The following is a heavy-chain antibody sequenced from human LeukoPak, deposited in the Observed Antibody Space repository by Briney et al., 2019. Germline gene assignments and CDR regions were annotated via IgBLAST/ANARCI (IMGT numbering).Heavy chain of an antibody. J-gene: IGHJ2*01. D-gene: IGHD3-10*01. CDR3: ARVGDHFHWYFDL. CDR1: GFTVGSKY. CDR2: LYSGSDT. V-gene: IGHV3-53*05. Sequence: PGGSLRLSCAASGFTVGSKYMDWVRHAPGKGLEWGSILYSGSDTYYSDSVKGRFTISRDDSKNTLSLQMNSLRTEDTSVYYCARVGDHFHWYFDLWGRGTLVTVSS.